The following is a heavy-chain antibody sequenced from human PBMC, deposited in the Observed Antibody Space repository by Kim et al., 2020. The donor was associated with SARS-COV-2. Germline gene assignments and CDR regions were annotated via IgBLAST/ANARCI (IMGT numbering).Heavy chain of an antibody. CDR3: ARGIAAAGLDY. Sequence: DYAVSVKSRITSNPDTSKNQFYLQLNSVTPEDTAVYYCARGIAAAGLDYWGQGTLVTVSS. V-gene: IGHV6-1*01. D-gene: IGHD6-13*01. J-gene: IGHJ4*02.